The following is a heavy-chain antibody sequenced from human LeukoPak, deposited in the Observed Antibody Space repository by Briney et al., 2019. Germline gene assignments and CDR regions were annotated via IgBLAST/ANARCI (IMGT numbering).Heavy chain of an antibody. Sequence: SVKVSCKASGGTFSSYAISWVRQAPGQGLEWMAGIIPIFGTANYAQKYQGRVTITTDESTSTAYMELSSLRSEGTAVYYCAHTAANRGYYYYYMDVWGKGTTVTVSS. CDR1: GGTFSSYA. D-gene: IGHD5-18*01. CDR3: AHTAANRGYYYYYMDV. CDR2: IIPIFGTA. J-gene: IGHJ6*03. V-gene: IGHV1-69*05.